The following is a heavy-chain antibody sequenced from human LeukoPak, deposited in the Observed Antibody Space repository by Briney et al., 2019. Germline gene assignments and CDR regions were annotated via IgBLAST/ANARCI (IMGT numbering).Heavy chain of an antibody. CDR1: GDSISNYY. Sequence: AETLSLTCTVSGDSISNYYWSWIRQPPGKGLDWIGYIFYSGSTNYNPSLKSRVTMSVDTSKSQFSLKLSSVTAADTAIYYCARYNSGRSYFDYWGQGTLVTVSS. CDR2: IFYSGST. D-gene: IGHD6-19*01. J-gene: IGHJ4*02. CDR3: ARYNSGRSYFDY. V-gene: IGHV4-59*01.